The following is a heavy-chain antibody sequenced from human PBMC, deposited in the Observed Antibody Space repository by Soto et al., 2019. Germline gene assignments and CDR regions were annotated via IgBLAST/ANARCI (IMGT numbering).Heavy chain of an antibody. CDR2: FDPEDGET. CDR3: ATVYSGSQGPFDY. Sequence: VKVSCKVSGYTLTELSMHWVRQAPGKGLEWMGGFDPEDGETIYAQKFQGRVTMTEDTSTDTAYMELSSLRSEDTAVYYCATVYSGSQGPFDYWGQGTLVTVSS. J-gene: IGHJ4*02. D-gene: IGHD1-26*01. V-gene: IGHV1-24*01. CDR1: GYTLTELS.